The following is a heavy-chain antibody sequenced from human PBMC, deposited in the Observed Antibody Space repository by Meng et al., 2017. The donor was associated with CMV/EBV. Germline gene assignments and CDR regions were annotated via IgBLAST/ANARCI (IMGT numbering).Heavy chain of an antibody. V-gene: IGHV3-33*06. Sequence: GGSLRLSCAASGFTFSSYGMHWVRQAPGKGLGWVAVIWYVGSNKYYADSVKGRFTISRDNSKNTLYLQMNSLRAEDTAVYYCAKDHDFWSVPYYFDYWGQGTLVTVSS. CDR2: IWYVGSNK. CDR3: AKDHDFWSVPYYFDY. CDR1: GFTFSSYG. D-gene: IGHD3-3*01. J-gene: IGHJ4*02.